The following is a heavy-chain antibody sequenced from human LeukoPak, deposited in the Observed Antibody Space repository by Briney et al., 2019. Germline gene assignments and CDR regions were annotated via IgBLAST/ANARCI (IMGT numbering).Heavy chain of an antibody. CDR1: GYTFTSYG. V-gene: IGHV1-18*01. D-gene: IGHD2-2*01. CDR3: ARDEYCSSTSCYSTRYFDY. CDR2: ISAYSGNT. J-gene: IGHJ4*02. Sequence: WASVKVSCKASGYTFTSYGISWVRQAPGQGLEWMGWISAYSGNTNYAQKLQGRVTMTTDTSTSTAYMELSSLRSDDTAVYYCARDEYCSSTSCYSTRYFDYWGQGTLVTVSS.